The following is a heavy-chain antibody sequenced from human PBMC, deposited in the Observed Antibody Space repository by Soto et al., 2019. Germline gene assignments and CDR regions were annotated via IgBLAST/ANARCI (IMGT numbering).Heavy chain of an antibody. CDR2: INANSGNT. D-gene: IGHD7-27*01. CDR3: ARDLNLGLGDY. J-gene: IGHJ4*02. Sequence: QVQLVQSGAEVKKPGASVKVSCKASGYTFTSYGLSWVRQAPGQGLEWMGWINANSGNTKYAQKLQGRVTMTTDTSTTTAYMELRSLRSDDTAVYYCARDLNLGLGDYWGQGTLVTVSS. V-gene: IGHV1-18*01. CDR1: GYTFTSYG.